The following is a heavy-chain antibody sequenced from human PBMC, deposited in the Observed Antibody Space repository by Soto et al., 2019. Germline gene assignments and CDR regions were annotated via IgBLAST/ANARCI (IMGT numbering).Heavy chain of an antibody. V-gene: IGHV1-18*04. CDR1: GYSLSTYG. CDR2: ISAYNRNS. D-gene: IGHD6-19*01. Sequence: GASVKVSCKASGYSLSTYGINWVRQAPGQGLEWMGWISAYNRNSNYAQNLQGRVTMTTDTSTNTAYMELKSLRSDDTAVYYCARTVAGKSDYWGQGTLVTVSS. CDR3: ARTVAGKSDY. J-gene: IGHJ4*02.